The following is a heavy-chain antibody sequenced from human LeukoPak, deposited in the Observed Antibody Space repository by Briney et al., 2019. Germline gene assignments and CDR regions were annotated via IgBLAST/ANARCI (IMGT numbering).Heavy chain of an antibody. CDR3: ARRTSGGFDF. D-gene: IGHD5-12*01. J-gene: IGHJ4*02. CDR2: IPSSGDGT. Sequence: GGSLRLSCAASGFTFRNYAMTWVRQAPGKGLEWVSSIPSSGDGTYYADSVKGRFTISRDNSKNMLYLQMNSLRAEDTAVYYCARRTSGGFDFWDQGTLVTVSS. V-gene: IGHV3-23*01. CDR1: GFTFRNYA.